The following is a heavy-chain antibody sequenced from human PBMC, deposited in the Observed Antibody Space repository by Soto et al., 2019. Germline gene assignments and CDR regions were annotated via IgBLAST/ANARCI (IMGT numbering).Heavy chain of an antibody. V-gene: IGHV3-23*01. Sequence: EVQLLESGGGLVQPGGSLRLSCAASGFTFSSYAMSWVRQAPGKGLEWVSAISGSGGSTYYADSVKGRFTISRDNSTNTLYLQMNSLRAEDTAVYYCARDRVPAAIRLRYYYYGMDVWGQGTTVTVSS. D-gene: IGHD2-2*02. J-gene: IGHJ6*02. CDR2: ISGSGGST. CDR3: ARDRVPAAIRLRYYYYGMDV. CDR1: GFTFSSYA.